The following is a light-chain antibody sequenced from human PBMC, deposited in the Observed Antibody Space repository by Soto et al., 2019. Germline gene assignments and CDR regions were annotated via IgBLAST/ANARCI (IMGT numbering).Light chain of an antibody. CDR3: HHYGSSPQT. J-gene: IGKJ1*01. V-gene: IGKV3-20*01. Sequence: EIVLTQSPGTLSLSPGERATLACRASQSVWNNYLAWYQQKPGQAPRLLIYGASSRATGIPDKFNGSGSGTDFTLTISRLEPEDFAVYYCHHYGSSPQTFGQGTKVEIK. CDR2: GAS. CDR1: QSVWNNY.